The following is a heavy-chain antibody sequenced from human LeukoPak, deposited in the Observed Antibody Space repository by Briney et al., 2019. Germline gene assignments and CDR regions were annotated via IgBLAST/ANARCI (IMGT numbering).Heavy chain of an antibody. CDR2: VNPNSGGT. Sequence: ASVKVSCKTSGYTFTDLYIHWVRQAPGQGLEWMGRVNPNSGGTDYAQKFQGRVTMTRDTSIGTAYMELNRLRFDDTAVYFCARGEVVPAAISYYYYGVAVWGQGTTVTVSS. D-gene: IGHD2-2*02. V-gene: IGHV1-2*06. J-gene: IGHJ6*02. CDR3: ARGEVVPAAISYYYYGVAV. CDR1: GYTFTDLY.